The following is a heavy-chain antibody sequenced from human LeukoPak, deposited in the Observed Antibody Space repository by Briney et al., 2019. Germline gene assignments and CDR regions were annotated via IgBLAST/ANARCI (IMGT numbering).Heavy chain of an antibody. Sequence: GGSLRLSCVASGFTFSRYWMTWVRQAPGKGLEWVANIDQDGSEKFYVDSVKGRFIISRDNAKNLLYLQMNSLRAEDTALYYCARDQGAAGDYWGQGTLVTVSS. V-gene: IGHV3-7*01. CDR1: GFTFSRYW. CDR2: IDQDGSEK. J-gene: IGHJ4*02. D-gene: IGHD6-13*01. CDR3: ARDQGAAGDY.